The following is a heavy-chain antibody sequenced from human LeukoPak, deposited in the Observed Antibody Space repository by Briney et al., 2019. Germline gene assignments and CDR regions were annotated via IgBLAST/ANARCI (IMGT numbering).Heavy chain of an antibody. J-gene: IGHJ4*02. CDR2: SDPEDGET. Sequence: EASVKVSCKVSGYTLTELSMHWVRQAPGKGLEWMGGSDPEDGETIYAQKFQGRVTMTEDTSTDTAYMELSSLRSEGTAVYYCATDPWSSGYYLTSDYWGQGTLVTVSS. D-gene: IGHD3-22*01. CDR1: GYTLTELS. CDR3: ATDPWSSGYYLTSDY. V-gene: IGHV1-24*01.